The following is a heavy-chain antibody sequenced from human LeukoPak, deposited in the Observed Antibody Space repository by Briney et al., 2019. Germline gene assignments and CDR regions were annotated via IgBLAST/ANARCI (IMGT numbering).Heavy chain of an antibody. CDR2: INSNGSWT. CDR3: VSFYETY. Sequence: PGGSLRLSCAASGNYWMHWVCQAPGKGLVWVSHINSNGSWTSYADSVKGRFTISKDNAKNTVYLQMNSLRAEDTAVYYCVSFYETYWGRGTLVIVSS. CDR1: GNYW. D-gene: IGHD2/OR15-2a*01. V-gene: IGHV3-74*01. J-gene: IGHJ4*02.